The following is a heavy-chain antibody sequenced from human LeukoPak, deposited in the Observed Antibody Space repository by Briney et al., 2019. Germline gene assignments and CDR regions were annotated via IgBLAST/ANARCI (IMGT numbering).Heavy chain of an antibody. V-gene: IGHV4-34*01. CDR1: GGSFSGYY. CDR2: INHSGST. CDR3: ARHRPGGYYDSSGYRNRGYFQH. D-gene: IGHD3-22*01. Sequence: PSETLSLTCAVYGGSFSGYYWSWIRQPPGKGLEWIGEINHSGSTNYNPSLKSRVTISVDTSKNQFSLKLSSVTAADTAVYYCARHRPGGYYDSSGYRNRGYFQHWGQGTLVTVSS. J-gene: IGHJ1*01.